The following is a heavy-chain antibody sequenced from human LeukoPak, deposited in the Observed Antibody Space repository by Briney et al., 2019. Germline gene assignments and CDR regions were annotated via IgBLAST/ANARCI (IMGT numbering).Heavy chain of an antibody. J-gene: IGHJ4*02. CDR1: GGSISSYY. V-gene: IGHV4-59*12. Sequence: SETLSLTCTVSGGSISSYYWSWIRQPPGKGLEWIGYIYYSGSTNYNPSLKSRVTISVDTSKNQFSLKLSSVTAADTAVYYCARDQNAVDYWGQGTLVTVSS. CDR3: ARDQNAVDY. CDR2: IYYSGST. D-gene: IGHD1-1*01.